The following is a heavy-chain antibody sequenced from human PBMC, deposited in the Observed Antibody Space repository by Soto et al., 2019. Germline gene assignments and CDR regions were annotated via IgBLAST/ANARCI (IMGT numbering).Heavy chain of an antibody. Sequence: PGGSLRLSCAASGFTFSTFTLHWVRQAPGKGLEWVALTSYDGSNKYYADSVKGRFTISGDNSNNTLYLQMNSLKPDDTAVYHCARGHYCTNTNCQRYGMDVWGQGTTVTVSS. CDR2: TSYDGSNK. CDR3: ARGHYCTNTNCQRYGMDV. V-gene: IGHV3-30*04. CDR1: GFTFSTFT. J-gene: IGHJ6*02. D-gene: IGHD2-2*01.